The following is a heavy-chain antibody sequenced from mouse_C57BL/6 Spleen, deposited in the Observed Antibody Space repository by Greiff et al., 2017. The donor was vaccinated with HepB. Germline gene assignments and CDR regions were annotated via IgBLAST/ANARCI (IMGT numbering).Heavy chain of an antibody. D-gene: IGHD2-4*01. CDR1: GYTFTSYW. CDR2: INPSNGGT. V-gene: IGHV1-53*01. Sequence: QVQLQQPGTELVKPGASVKLSCKASGYTFTSYWLHWVKQRPGQGLEWIGNINPSNGGTNYNEKFKSKATLTVDKSSNTAYMQLSSLTSEDSAVYYCARSDYDYAYWYFDVWGTGTTVTVSS. J-gene: IGHJ1*03. CDR3: ARSDYDYAYWYFDV.